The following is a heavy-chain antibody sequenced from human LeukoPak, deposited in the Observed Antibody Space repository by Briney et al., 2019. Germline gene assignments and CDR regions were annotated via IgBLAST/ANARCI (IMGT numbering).Heavy chain of an antibody. CDR1: GFTFSSYA. J-gene: IGHJ4*02. CDR3: ARRPLGEPGDFDY. V-gene: IGHV3-23*01. D-gene: IGHD3-16*01. Sequence: GGSLRLSCAASGFTFSSYAMSWVRQAPGKGLEWVSAISASGVSTYYADSVKGRFTISRDNSKNTLYLQMNYLRAEDTAVYYCARRPLGEPGDFDYWGQGTLVTVSS. CDR2: ISASGVST.